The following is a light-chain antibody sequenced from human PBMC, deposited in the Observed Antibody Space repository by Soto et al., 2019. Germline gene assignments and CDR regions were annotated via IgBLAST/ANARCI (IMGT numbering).Light chain of an antibody. CDR2: DAS. Sequence: DIQMTQSPSTLSASVGDRVTITCRASQSVSTYLAWYQQKPGEAPKLLIYDASSLQTGVPSRLSGSGSGTEFSLSIRSLQPDDFATYYCQHYSILSSFGPGTKVDIK. CDR1: QSVSTY. CDR3: QHYSILSS. J-gene: IGKJ3*01. V-gene: IGKV1-5*01.